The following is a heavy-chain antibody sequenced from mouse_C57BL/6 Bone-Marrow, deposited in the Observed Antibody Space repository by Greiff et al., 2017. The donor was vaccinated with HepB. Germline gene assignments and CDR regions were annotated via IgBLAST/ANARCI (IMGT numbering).Heavy chain of an antibody. V-gene: IGHV1-81*01. CDR2: IYPRSGNT. CDR1: GYTFTSYG. D-gene: IGHD1-1*01. CDR3: ARNETYYYGPPFAY. Sequence: QVQLQQSGAELARPGASVKLSCKASGYTFTSYGISWVKQRTGQGLEWIGEIYPRSGNTYYNEKFKGKATLTADKSSSTAYMELRSLTSEDSAVYFCARNETYYYGPPFAYWGQGTLVTVSA. J-gene: IGHJ3*01.